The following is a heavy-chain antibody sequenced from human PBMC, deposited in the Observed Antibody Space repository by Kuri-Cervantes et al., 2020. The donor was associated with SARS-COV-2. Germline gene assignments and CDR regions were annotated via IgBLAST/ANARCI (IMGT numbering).Heavy chain of an antibody. J-gene: IGHJ6*02. CDR1: GYTFTGYY. CDR3: ARPLHCTNGVCSYYYYYGMDV. Sequence: ASVKVSCKASGYTFTGYYMHWVRQAPGQGLEWMGWINPNSGGTNYAQKFQGRVTMTRDTSISTAYMELSRLRSDDTAVYYCARPLHCTNGVCSYYYYYGMDVWGQGTTVTVSS. CDR2: INPNSGGT. V-gene: IGHV1-2*02. D-gene: IGHD2-8*01.